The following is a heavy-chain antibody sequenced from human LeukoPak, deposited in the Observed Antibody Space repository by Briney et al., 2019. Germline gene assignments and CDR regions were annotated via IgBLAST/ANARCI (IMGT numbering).Heavy chain of an antibody. Sequence: AGGSLRLSCAASGFTFSSYWMSWVRQAPGKGLEWVANIKQDGSEKYYVDSVKGRFTISRDNAKNSLYLQMNSLRAEDTAAYYCARRVGMVITVAFDYWGQGTLVTVSS. CDR1: GFTFSSYW. CDR3: ARRVGMVITVAFDY. V-gene: IGHV3-7*01. CDR2: IKQDGSEK. J-gene: IGHJ4*02. D-gene: IGHD3-3*01.